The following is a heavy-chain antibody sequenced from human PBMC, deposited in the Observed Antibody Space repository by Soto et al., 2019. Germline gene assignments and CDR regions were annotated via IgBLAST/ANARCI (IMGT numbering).Heavy chain of an antibody. V-gene: IGHV3-23*01. CDR2: ISGSGGTT. CDR1: GFTFSTYA. Sequence: GGSLRLSCAASGFTFSTYAMNWVRQAPGKGLEWVSGISGSGGTTYYADSVKGRFTISRDNSKNTLFLQMNSLRAEDTAVYYCANEKGGYYMDWWGQGTLVTVSS. D-gene: IGHD3-3*01. CDR3: ANEKGGYYMDW. J-gene: IGHJ4*02.